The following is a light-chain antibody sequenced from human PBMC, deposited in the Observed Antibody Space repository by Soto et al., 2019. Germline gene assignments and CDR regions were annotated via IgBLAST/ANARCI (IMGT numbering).Light chain of an antibody. CDR3: QQYDNKPPIT. Sequence: EIVMTQSPATLSVSPGERATLSCRASQSVSSNLAWYQQKPGQAPRLLIYATSTRATGVPDRFSGSGSGTEFTRTISSLQSEDFAVYHCQQYDNKPPITFGQGTRLEMK. J-gene: IGKJ5*01. CDR2: ATS. CDR1: QSVSSN. V-gene: IGKV3-15*01.